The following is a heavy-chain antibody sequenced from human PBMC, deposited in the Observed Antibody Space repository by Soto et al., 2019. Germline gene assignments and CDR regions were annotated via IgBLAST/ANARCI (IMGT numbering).Heavy chain of an antibody. J-gene: IGHJ6*02. D-gene: IGHD6-6*01. Sequence: XETLSLTCTVSGCSISSYYWSWIRQPPGKGLEWIGYIYYSGSTNYNPSLKSRVTISVDTSKNQFSLKLSSVTAADTAVYYCARDLYSSSYYYYYGMDAWGQGTTVTVSS. V-gene: IGHV4-59*01. CDR1: GCSISSYY. CDR2: IYYSGST. CDR3: ARDLYSSSYYYYYGMDA.